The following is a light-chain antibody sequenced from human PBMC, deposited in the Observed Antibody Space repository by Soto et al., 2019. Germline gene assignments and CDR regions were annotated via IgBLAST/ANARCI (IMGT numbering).Light chain of an antibody. Sequence: QSVLTQPPSASGTPGQTVTISCSGTSSNIGSAYIYWYQHLPGTAPKLLIYRNNQRPSGVPDRFSASNSGTSASLASRGLPYEDDADYYCAAWNDSLVVFGGGTKLTVL. J-gene: IGLJ2*01. CDR2: RNN. CDR1: SSNIGSAY. V-gene: IGLV1-47*01. CDR3: AAWNDSLVV.